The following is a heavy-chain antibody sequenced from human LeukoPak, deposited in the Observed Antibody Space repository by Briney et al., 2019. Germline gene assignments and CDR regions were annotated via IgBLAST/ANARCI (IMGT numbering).Heavy chain of an antibody. CDR3: AREAAIATAIVWFDP. CDR1: SGSFSGYN. J-gene: IGHJ5*02. D-gene: IGHD6-13*01. Sequence: SETLSLTCAVYSGSFSGYNWNWIRQSPGKGLEWIGEINQSGRINYNPSLKSRVIISVDTSKNQFSLKLTSLTAADTAVYYCAREAAIATAIVWFDPWGQGTLVTVTS. V-gene: IGHV4-34*01. CDR2: INQSGRI.